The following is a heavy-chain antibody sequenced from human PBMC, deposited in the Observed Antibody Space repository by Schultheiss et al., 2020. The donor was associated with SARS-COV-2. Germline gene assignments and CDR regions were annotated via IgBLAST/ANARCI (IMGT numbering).Heavy chain of an antibody. CDR3: ARDSTYCSGDCSFDY. Sequence: GESLKISCAASGFTFSRCGMHWVRQAPGKGLEWVAVIWYDGSNNYYTDSVKGRFTISRDNSKNTLYLQMNSLRAEDTAIYYCARDSTYCSGDCSFDYWGQGTLVTVSS. CDR2: IWYDGSNN. J-gene: IGHJ4*02. CDR1: GFTFSRCG. V-gene: IGHV3-33*01. D-gene: IGHD2-21*02.